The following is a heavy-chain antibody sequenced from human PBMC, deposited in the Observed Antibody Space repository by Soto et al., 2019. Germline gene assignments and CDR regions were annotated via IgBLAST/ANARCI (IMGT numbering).Heavy chain of an antibody. Sequence: QVHLVQSGAEVKKPGASVKVSCKGSGYDFTTYGITWVRQAPGQGLEWMAWISAHNGSTDYAQKLQGRVTVTRDTSTSTAYMELRSLRSDDTAVYYCARGRYGDYWGQGALVTASS. CDR2: ISAHNGST. CDR3: ARGRYGDY. J-gene: IGHJ4*02. V-gene: IGHV1-18*01. CDR1: GYDFTTYG. D-gene: IGHD1-1*01.